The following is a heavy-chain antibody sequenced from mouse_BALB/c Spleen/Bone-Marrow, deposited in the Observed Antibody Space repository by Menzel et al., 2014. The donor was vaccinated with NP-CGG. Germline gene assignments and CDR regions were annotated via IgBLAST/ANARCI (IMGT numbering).Heavy chain of an antibody. CDR2: IDTSDSYT. Sequence: QVQLQQSGTELVMPGASVKMSCKASGYAFTDRWIHWAKQRPGQGLEWIGAIDTSDSYTNYNQKFKGKATLTVDESSSTAYIHLSSLTSEDSAVYYCARGGDDFSLDYWGQRTSVTVSS. D-gene: IGHD2-4*01. CDR1: GYAFTDRW. CDR3: ARGGDDFSLDY. J-gene: IGHJ4*01. V-gene: IGHV1-69*01.